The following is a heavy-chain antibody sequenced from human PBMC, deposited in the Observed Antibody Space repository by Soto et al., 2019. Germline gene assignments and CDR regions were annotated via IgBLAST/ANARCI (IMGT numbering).Heavy chain of an antibody. CDR1: GFTLSRYA. CDR2: ISYDGRNQ. V-gene: IGHV3-30*04. Sequence: PGGSLRLSCAASGFTLSRYAMHLVRQAPGKGLEWVALISYDGRNQYYADSVKGRFTVSRDNSRNTVYLQMNGVRAEDTAVYYCARHFYPSGGDHGLDVWGQGTTVTVSS. CDR3: ARHFYPSGGDHGLDV. J-gene: IGHJ6*02. D-gene: IGHD6-19*01.